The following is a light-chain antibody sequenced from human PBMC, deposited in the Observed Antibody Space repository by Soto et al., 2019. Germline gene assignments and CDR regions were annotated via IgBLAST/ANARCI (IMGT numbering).Light chain of an antibody. J-gene: IGKJ5*01. Sequence: EIVLTQSPATLSLSPGERATLSCRASQSVSSYLAWYQQKPGQAPRLLIYGASSRATGIPDRFSGSGSGTDFTLTISSLEPEDFAVFYCQHYDSLPITFGQGTRLEIK. CDR1: QSVSSY. V-gene: IGKV3-11*01. CDR3: QHYDSLPIT. CDR2: GAS.